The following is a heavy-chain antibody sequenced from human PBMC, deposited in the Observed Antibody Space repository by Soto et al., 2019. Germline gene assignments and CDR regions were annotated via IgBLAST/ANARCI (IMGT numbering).Heavy chain of an antibody. J-gene: IGHJ2*01. CDR2: IIPYNGIT. CDR1: GYTFTSYG. CDR3: ARVREYFDL. Sequence: GAAVKVSCKASGYTFTSYGISWVRQAPGQGLEWMGWIIPYNGITNYAQKFQGRVTITADKSTSTAYMELSSLRSEDTAVYYCARVREYFDLWGRGTLVTVSS. V-gene: IGHV1-18*01.